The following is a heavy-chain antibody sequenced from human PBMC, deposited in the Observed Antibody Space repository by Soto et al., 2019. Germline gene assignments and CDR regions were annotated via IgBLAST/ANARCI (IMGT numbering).Heavy chain of an antibody. V-gene: IGHV3-23*01. CDR3: PKAGYGSHVLWWFGP. CDR2: VSSSSDNT. J-gene: IGHJ5*02. D-gene: IGHD5-12*01. CDR1: GFSLSSYT. Sequence: GGSLRRTCADPGFSLSSYTMSWVRQAPGRGREGVSAVSSSSDNTYYAGSVKARFTIPRDNSNNPQYLQMTSLRAQATAIYYCPKAGYGSHVLWWFGPWGLGSLVIVSS.